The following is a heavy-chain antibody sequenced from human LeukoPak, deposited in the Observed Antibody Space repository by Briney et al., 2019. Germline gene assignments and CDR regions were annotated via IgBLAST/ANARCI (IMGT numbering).Heavy chain of an antibody. J-gene: IGHJ4*02. CDR2: IWYDGSKE. CDR3: AKEGRSLQTY. D-gene: IGHD5-24*01. CDR1: GLTFNSYG. V-gene: IGHV3-33*06. Sequence: PGGSLRLSCAASGLTFNSYGMHWVRQAPGKGLEWVADIWYDGSKEYYADSVKGRFTISRDNSKNSLYLQMNSLRVEDTAVYYCAKEGRSLQTYWGQGTLVTVSS.